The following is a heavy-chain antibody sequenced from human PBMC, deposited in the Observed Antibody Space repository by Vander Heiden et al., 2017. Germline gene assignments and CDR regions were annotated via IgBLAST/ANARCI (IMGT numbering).Heavy chain of an antibody. D-gene: IGHD2-15*01. CDR1: VGSFGGYS. V-gene: IGHV4-34*01. CDR2: INNIGRT. J-gene: IGHJ4*02. CDR3: ARESVAGGLGTDY. Sequence: QVHLHQWGAGLLTPSGTLSLPCPVYVGSFGGYSWSWLRQSPGKGLQWMGKINNIGRTDDNPSLKSRVTWSVDTSKNQVSLKWNAGTAADTAVYYGARESVAGGLGTDYWGQGALGTVSS.